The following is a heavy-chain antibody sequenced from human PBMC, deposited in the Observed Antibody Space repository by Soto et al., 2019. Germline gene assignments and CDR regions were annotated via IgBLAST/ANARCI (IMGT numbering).Heavy chain of an antibody. CDR1: GFTFSSYA. CDR2: ISGSGGST. CDR3: AKGYSSGWYVFDY. D-gene: IGHD6-19*01. J-gene: IGHJ4*02. Sequence: PGGSLRLSCAASGFTFSSYAISWVRQAPGKGLEWVSAISGSGGSTYYADSVKGRFTISRDNSKNTLYLQMNSLRAEDTAVYYCAKGYSSGWYVFDYWGQGTLVTVSS. V-gene: IGHV3-23*01.